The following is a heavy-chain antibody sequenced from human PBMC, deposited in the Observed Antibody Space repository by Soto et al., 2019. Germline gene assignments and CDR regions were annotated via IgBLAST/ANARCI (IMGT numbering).Heavy chain of an antibody. CDR3: ARDRGIAVAASVGMDV. Sequence: QVQLVQSGAEVKKPGASVKVSCKASGYTFTSYYMHWVRQAPGQGLEWMGIINPSGGSTSYAQKFQGRVTMTRDTSTSTVYMALSSLRSEDTAVYYCARDRGIAVAASVGMDVWGQGTTVTVSS. V-gene: IGHV1-46*01. CDR1: GYTFTSYY. CDR2: INPSGGST. D-gene: IGHD6-19*01. J-gene: IGHJ6*02.